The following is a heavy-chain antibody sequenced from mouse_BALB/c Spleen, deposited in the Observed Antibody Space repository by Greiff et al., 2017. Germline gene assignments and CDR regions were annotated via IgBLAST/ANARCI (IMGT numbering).Heavy chain of an antibody. CDR1: GFAFSSYD. V-gene: IGHV5-12-1*01. J-gene: IGHJ2*01. D-gene: IGHD2-2*01. CDR2: ISSGGGST. Sequence: EVMLVESGGGLVKPGGSLKLSCAASGFAFSSYDMSWVRQTPEKRLEWVAYISSGGGSTYYPDTVKGRFTISRDNAKNTLYLQMSSLKSEDTAMYYCARRRGYDPYFDYWGQGTTLTVSS. CDR3: ARRRGYDPYFDY.